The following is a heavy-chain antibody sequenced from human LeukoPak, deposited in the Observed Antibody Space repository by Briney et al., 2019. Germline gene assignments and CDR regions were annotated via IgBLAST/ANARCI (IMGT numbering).Heavy chain of an antibody. CDR2: INPNSGGT. Sequence: GASVKVSCKASGYTFTGYYIHWVRQAPGQGLEWMGWINPNSGGTNYAQKFQGRVTMTRDTSISTAYMELSRLRSDDTAVYYCARDRGRIAVAGTNYYYGMDVWGQGTTVTVSS. CDR1: GYTFTGYY. J-gene: IGHJ6*02. D-gene: IGHD6-19*01. CDR3: ARDRGRIAVAGTNYYYGMDV. V-gene: IGHV1-2*02.